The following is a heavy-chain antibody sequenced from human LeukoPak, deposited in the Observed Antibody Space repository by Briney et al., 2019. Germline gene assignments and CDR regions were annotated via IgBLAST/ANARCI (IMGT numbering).Heavy chain of an antibody. Sequence: SETLSLTCAVYGGSFSGYYWSWIRQPPGKGLEWIGEINHSGSTNYNPSLKSRVTTSVDTSKNQFSLKLSSVTAADTAVYYCARAMGAVVPAAIGYWGQGTLVTVSS. J-gene: IGHJ4*02. V-gene: IGHV4-34*01. CDR2: INHSGST. D-gene: IGHD2-2*02. CDR1: GGSFSGYY. CDR3: ARAMGAVVPAAIGY.